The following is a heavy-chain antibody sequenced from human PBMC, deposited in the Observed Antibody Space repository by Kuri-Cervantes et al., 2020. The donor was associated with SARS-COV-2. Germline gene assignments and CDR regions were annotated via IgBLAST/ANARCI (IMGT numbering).Heavy chain of an antibody. V-gene: IGHV3-53*01. D-gene: IGHD4-11*01. CDR1: GFTVSSNY. Sequence: GESLKISCASSGFTVSSNYMSWVRQAPGKGLEWVSVIYSGGSTYYADSVKGRFTISRDNSKNTLYLQMNSLRAEDTAVYYCARMYDYSFNWFDPWGQGTLVTVSS. CDR2: IYSGGST. CDR3: ARMYDYSFNWFDP. J-gene: IGHJ5*02.